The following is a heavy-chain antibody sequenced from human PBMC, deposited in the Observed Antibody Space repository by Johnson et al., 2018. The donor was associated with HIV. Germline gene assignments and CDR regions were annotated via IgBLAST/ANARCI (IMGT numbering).Heavy chain of an antibody. J-gene: IGHJ3*02. D-gene: IGHD5-18*01. CDR2: IYNDGSRT. Sequence: GLVWVARIYNDGSRTTYADSVRGRFTISRDNSKSTLYLQMNSLRAEDTALYYCARLPSGYSRDAFDIWGQGTMVIVSS. V-gene: IGHV3-74*03. CDR3: ARLPSGYSRDAFDI.